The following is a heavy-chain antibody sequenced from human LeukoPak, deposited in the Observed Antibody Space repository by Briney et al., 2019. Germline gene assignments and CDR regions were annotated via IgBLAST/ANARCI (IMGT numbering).Heavy chain of an antibody. CDR3: AKDKHYDILYGMDV. Sequence: PGGSLRLSCAASGFTFDDYAMHWVRQAPGKGLEWVSGISWNSGSIGYADSVKGRFTISRDNAKNSLYLQMNSLRAEDTALYYCAKDKHYDILYGMDVWGQGTTVTVSS. J-gene: IGHJ6*02. V-gene: IGHV3-9*01. CDR2: ISWNSGSI. CDR1: GFTFDDYA. D-gene: IGHD3-9*01.